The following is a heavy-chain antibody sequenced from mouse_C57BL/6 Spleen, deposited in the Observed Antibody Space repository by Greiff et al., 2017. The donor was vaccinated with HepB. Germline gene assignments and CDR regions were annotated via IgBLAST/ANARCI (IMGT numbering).Heavy chain of an antibody. J-gene: IGHJ4*01. V-gene: IGHV1-54*01. CDR1: GYAFTNYL. Sequence: VKLQESGAELVRPGTSVKVSCKASGYAFTNYLIEWVKQRPGQGLEWIGVINPGSGGTNYNEKFKGKATLTADKSSSTAYMQLSSLTSEDSAVYFCAREVIYYDYDGYAMDYWGQGTSVTVSS. CDR3: AREVIYYDYDGYAMDY. CDR2: INPGSGGT. D-gene: IGHD2-4*01.